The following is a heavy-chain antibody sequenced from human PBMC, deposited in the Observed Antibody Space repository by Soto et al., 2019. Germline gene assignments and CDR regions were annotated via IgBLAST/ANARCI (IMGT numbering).Heavy chain of an antibody. D-gene: IGHD3-10*01. CDR2: IYPGDSDT. CDR3: ARLPGVRGVFDGFNV. J-gene: IGHJ3*01. CDR1: GYSFAGYC. Sequence: VESVSISCEVSGYSFAGYCIVWVLQMPGKGLDWMGVIYPGDSDTRYSPSFHGQVTISADKSISTAYLQWSSLKASDTAMYFCARLPGVRGVFDGFNVWGQGTMVTVSS. V-gene: IGHV5-51*01.